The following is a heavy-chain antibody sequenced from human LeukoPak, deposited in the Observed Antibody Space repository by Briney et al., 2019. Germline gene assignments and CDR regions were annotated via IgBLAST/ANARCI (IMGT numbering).Heavy chain of an antibody. D-gene: IGHD3-10*01. V-gene: IGHV4-34*01. J-gene: IGHJ5*02. Sequence: PSETLSLTCTVSGGSISGYYWSWIRQPPGKGLEWIGEINHSGSTNYNPSLKSRVTISVDTSKNQFSLKLSSVTAADTAVYYCARPVEGAMVRGPNVGRGWFDPWGQGTLVTVSS. CDR2: INHSGST. CDR3: ARPVEGAMVRGPNVGRGWFDP. CDR1: GGSISGYY.